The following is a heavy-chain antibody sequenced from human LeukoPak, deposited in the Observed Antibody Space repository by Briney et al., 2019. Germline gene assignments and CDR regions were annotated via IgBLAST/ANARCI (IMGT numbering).Heavy chain of an antibody. Sequence: SGGSLRLSCSASGFTFSSYGRHWVRQAPGKGLEWLAFIRYDGSNKYYADSVKGRFTISRDNSTNTLYLQMNSLRAEDTAVYYCAKAHITTFGVVIVYWGQCTLVTVPS. CDR2: IRYDGSNK. D-gene: IGHD3-3*01. CDR3: AKAHITTFGVVIVY. CDR1: GFTFSSYG. V-gene: IGHV3-30*02. J-gene: IGHJ4*02.